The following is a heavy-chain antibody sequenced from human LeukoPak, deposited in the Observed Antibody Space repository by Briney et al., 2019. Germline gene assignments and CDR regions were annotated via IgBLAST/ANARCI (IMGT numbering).Heavy chain of an antibody. CDR2: ISSSSSYI. CDR3: ARGGIAAAGTRDY. V-gene: IGHV3-21*01. J-gene: IGHJ4*02. CDR1: GFTFSSYS. D-gene: IGHD6-13*01. Sequence: GGSLRLSCAASGFTFSSYSMNWVRQAPGKGLEWVSSISSSSSYIYYADSVKGRFTISRDNAKNSLYPQMNSLRAEDTVVYYCARGGIAAAGTRDYWGQGTLVTVSS.